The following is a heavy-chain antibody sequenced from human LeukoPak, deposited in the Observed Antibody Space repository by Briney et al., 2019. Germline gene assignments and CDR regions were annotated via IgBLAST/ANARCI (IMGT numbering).Heavy chain of an antibody. V-gene: IGHV4-30-4*01. CDR1: GGSISGGDYY. CDR3: ARDHYDTTVYYYGMDV. Sequence: SETLSLTCTVSGGSISGGDYYWSWIRQPPGKGLEWIGYIYYSGSTYYNPSLKSRVTISVDTSKNQFSLKLSSVTAADTAVYYCARDHYDTTVYYYGMDVWGQGTTVTVSS. J-gene: IGHJ6*02. D-gene: IGHD3-9*01. CDR2: IYYSGST.